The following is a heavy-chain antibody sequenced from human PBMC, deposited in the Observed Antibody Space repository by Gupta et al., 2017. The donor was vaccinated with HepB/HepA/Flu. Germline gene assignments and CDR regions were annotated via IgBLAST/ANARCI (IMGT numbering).Heavy chain of an antibody. CDR3: AGKGIAVAGLSSDY. Sequence: QVQLQESGPGLVKPSGTLSLTCAVSGASISSSYWWHWVRQPPGKGQEWIGELYHSGSTNYNPALKSRVTISINKSKNQFSLTLSSVSAADTAVYYCAGKGIAVAGLSSDYWGQGTLVTVSS. V-gene: IGHV4-4*02. J-gene: IGHJ4*02. CDR1: GASISSSYW. D-gene: IGHD6-19*01. CDR2: LYHSGST.